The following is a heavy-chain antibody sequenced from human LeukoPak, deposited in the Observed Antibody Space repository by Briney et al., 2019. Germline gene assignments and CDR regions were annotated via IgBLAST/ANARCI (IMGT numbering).Heavy chain of an antibody. CDR3: ARHGAERDYYYYYYMDV. V-gene: IGHV4-38-2*02. J-gene: IGHJ6*03. D-gene: IGHD1-1*01. CDR1: GYSLRNGYH. Sequence: SETLSLTCTVSGYSLRNGYHWAWFRQPPGKGLEWIGSVSQSGSTYDNPSLKSRVTMSMDTSKNQFSVKMRAVTAADTAVYYCARHGAERDYYYYYYMDVWGRGTTVTVSS. CDR2: VSQSGST.